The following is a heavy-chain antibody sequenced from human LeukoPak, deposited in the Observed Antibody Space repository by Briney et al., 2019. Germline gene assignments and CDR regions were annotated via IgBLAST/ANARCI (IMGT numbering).Heavy chain of an antibody. D-gene: IGHD3-22*01. CDR1: GGTFSSYA. CDR3: ARGFYYDSSGYNYGGFDI. Sequence: SVKVSCKASGGTFSSYAISWVRQAPGQGLEWMGRIIPIFGAANYAQRFQGRVSITTYESTSTAYMELSSLRSEDTAVYYCARGFYYDSSGYNYGGFDIWGQGTMVTVSS. V-gene: IGHV1-69*05. CDR2: IIPIFGAA. J-gene: IGHJ3*02.